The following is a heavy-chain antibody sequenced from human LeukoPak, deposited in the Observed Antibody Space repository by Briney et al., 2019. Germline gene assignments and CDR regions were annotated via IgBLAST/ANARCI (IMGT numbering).Heavy chain of an antibody. CDR2: TNQAGTEK. J-gene: IGHJ4*02. CDR1: GFTFGSYW. Sequence: GGSLRLSCAASGFTFGSYWMNWVRQAPGKGLEWVANTNQAGTEKYYVDSVKGRFTISRDNAKNSLFLQMNSLRAEDTAVYFCARVRGGYYFDYWGQGTLVTVSS. D-gene: IGHD5-24*01. CDR3: ARVRGGYYFDY. V-gene: IGHV3-7*04.